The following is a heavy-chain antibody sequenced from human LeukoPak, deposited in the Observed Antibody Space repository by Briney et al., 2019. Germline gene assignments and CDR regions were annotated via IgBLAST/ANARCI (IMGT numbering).Heavy chain of an antibody. D-gene: IGHD4-17*01. CDR2: IYYSGST. J-gene: IGHJ4*02. CDR3: ARDDGDRRSYFDY. V-gene: IGHV4-59*01. CDR1: GGSISSYY. Sequence: PSETLSLTCTVSGGSISSYYWSWIRQPPGKGLEWIGYIYYSGSTNYNPSLKSRVTISVDTSKNQFSLKLSSVTAADTAVYYCARDDGDRRSYFDYWGQGTLVTVSS.